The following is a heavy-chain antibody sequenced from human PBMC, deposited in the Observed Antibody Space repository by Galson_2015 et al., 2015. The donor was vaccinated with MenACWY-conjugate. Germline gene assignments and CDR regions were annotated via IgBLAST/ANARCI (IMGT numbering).Heavy chain of an antibody. CDR2: MSNSGTTI. J-gene: IGHJ4*02. V-gene: IGHV3-48*03. Sequence: EWLSHMSNSGTTIYYASSVKGRFTISRDNGKNSLYLQMDSLRVEDTAVYYCARDLYGDYAIDYWGRGTLVTVSS. D-gene: IGHD4-17*01. CDR3: ARDLYGDYAIDY.